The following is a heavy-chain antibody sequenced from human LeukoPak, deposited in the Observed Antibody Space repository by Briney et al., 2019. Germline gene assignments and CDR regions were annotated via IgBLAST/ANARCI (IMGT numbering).Heavy chain of an antibody. CDR2: INPNSGGT. CDR3: ARAKVKDIVVVPAATPFGY. V-gene: IGHV1-2*04. J-gene: IGHJ4*02. CDR1: GYTFTGYY. D-gene: IGHD2-2*01. Sequence: GASVKVSCKASGYTFTGYYMHWARQAPGQGLEWMGWINPNSGGTNYAQKFQGWVTMTRDTSISTAYMELSRLRSDDTAVYYCARAKVKDIVVVPAATPFGYWGQGTLVTVSS.